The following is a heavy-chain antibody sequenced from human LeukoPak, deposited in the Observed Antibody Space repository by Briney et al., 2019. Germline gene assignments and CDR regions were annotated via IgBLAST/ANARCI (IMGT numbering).Heavy chain of an antibody. J-gene: IGHJ4*02. CDR2: INQDGGTE. V-gene: IGHV3-7*01. CDR3: ARHTLWRFDY. CDR1: GFTFTNYW. D-gene: IGHD1-1*01. Sequence: GGTLRLSCAAYGFTFTNYWLTWVRQAPGKGLEWVANINQDGGTEYYVDSMKGRFTISRDNAKNLVYLQINSVRAEDTAVYFCARHTLWRFDYWGQGALVTVSS.